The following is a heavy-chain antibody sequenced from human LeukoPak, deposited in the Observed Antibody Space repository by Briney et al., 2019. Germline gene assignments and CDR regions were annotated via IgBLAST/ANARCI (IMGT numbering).Heavy chain of an antibody. V-gene: IGHV3-21*01. CDR1: GFTFSNYW. CDR3: ARDGSTSYYYYYYMDV. J-gene: IGHJ6*03. D-gene: IGHD2-2*01. CDR2: ISSSSSYI. Sequence: GGSLRLSCAASGFTFSNYWMSWVRQAPGKGLEWVSSISSSSSYIYYADSVKGRFTISRDNAKNSLYLQMNSLRAEDTAVYYCARDGSTSYYYYYYMDVWGKGTTVTVSS.